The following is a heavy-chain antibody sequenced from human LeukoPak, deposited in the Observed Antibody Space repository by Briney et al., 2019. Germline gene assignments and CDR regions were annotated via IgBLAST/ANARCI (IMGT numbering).Heavy chain of an antibody. CDR1: GFTFSSYS. CDR2: ISSSSSTI. Sequence: PGGSLRLSCAASGFTFSSYSMNWVRQAPGKGLEWVSYISSSSSTIYYADSVKGRFTISRDNAKNSLYLQMNSLRAEDTAVYYCARDRDGYYDTKPFDYWGQGTLVTVSS. J-gene: IGHJ4*02. CDR3: ARDRDGYYDTKPFDY. D-gene: IGHD3-22*01. V-gene: IGHV3-48*01.